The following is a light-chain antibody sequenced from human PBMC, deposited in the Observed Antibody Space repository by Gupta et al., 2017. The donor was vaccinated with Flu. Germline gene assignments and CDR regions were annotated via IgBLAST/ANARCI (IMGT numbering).Light chain of an antibody. CDR3: QQYKPYPRT. CDR1: QIVNNW. CDR2: KAS. Sequence: MTQSPSTLSASVEDRLTITCRASQIVNNWLAWYQHNPGKAPELLISKASSFRSGVPSRFSGSGSGTDFTLTISGLQPDDVATYYCQQYKPYPRTFGQGTKVEIK. V-gene: IGKV1-5*03. J-gene: IGKJ1*01.